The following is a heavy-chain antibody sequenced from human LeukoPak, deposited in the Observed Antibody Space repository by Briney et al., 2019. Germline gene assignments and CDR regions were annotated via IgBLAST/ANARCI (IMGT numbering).Heavy chain of an antibody. CDR3: ATDSSSLYEVEY. D-gene: IGHD6-13*01. J-gene: IGHJ4*02. Sequence: GGSLRLSCAASGFTFSSYEMNWVRQAPGKGLEWVSYISSSGSTIYYADSVKGRFTISRDNAKNSLYLQMNSLRAEDTAVYYCATDSSSLYEVEYWGRGTLVTVSS. V-gene: IGHV3-48*03. CDR2: ISSSGSTI. CDR1: GFTFSSYE.